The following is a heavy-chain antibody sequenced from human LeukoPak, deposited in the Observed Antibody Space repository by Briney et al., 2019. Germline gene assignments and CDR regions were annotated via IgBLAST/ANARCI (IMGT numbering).Heavy chain of an antibody. J-gene: IGHJ4*02. D-gene: IGHD3-22*01. Sequence: PGGSLRLSCAASGFTFSSYAMSWVRQAPGKGLEWVSAISGSGGSTYYADSVKSRLTISRDNSKNTLYLQMNSLRAEDTAVYYCAKQSDYYDSSGYVGYWGQGTLVTVSS. CDR3: AKQSDYYDSSGYVGY. V-gene: IGHV3-23*01. CDR1: GFTFSSYA. CDR2: ISGSGGST.